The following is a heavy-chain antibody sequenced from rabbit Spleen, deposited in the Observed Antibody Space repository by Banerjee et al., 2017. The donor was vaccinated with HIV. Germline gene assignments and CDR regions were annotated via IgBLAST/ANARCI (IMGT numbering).Heavy chain of an antibody. D-gene: IGHD1-1*01. CDR2: IDIGSSGFT. CDR1: GDSYDSY. J-gene: IGHJ6*01. V-gene: IGHV1S40*01. Sequence: QSLEVSGGDLVKPGASLTLTCTASGDSYDSYMCWVRQAPGKGLEWIACIDIGSSGFTYFASWAKGRFTISKTSSTTVTLQMTSMTAADTATYFCARDTSSSFSSYGMDLWGPGTLVTVS. CDR3: ARDTSSSFSSYGMDL.